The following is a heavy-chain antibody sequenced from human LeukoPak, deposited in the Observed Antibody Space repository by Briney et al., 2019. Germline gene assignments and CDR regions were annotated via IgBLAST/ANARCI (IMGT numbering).Heavy chain of an antibody. V-gene: IGHV6-1*01. CDR1: GDSVSRNNAA. J-gene: IGHJ6*02. D-gene: IGHD6-13*01. CDR3: SGQSSSWSYYYGMDV. Sequence: SQTLSLTFAISGDSVSRNNAAWSWIRQSPSRGLEWLGRTYYRSKWYNEYAVSVKSRITINPDTSKNQFSLHLNSVTPEDTAVYYCSGQSSSWSYYYGMDVWGQGTTVTVSS. CDR2: TYYRSKWYN.